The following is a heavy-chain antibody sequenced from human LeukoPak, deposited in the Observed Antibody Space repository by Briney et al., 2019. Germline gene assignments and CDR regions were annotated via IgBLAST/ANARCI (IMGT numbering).Heavy chain of an antibody. D-gene: IGHD3-22*01. V-gene: IGHV3-30*18. CDR1: GFTFSSYG. J-gene: IGHJ4*02. CDR2: ISYDGSNK. Sequence: RAGGSLRLSCAASGFTFSSYGMHWVRQAPGKGLEWVAVISYDGSNKYYADSVKGRFTISRDNSKNTLYLQMNSLRAEDTAVYYCAKLPSYYDSSGSPLTFDYWGQGTLVTVSS. CDR3: AKLPSYYDSSGSPLTFDY.